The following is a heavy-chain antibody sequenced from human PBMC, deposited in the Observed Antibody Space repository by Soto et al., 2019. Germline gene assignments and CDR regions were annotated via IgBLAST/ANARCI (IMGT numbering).Heavy chain of an antibody. Sequence: EVRLVETGGGLIQPGGSLRLSCAASGGTVSSNYMSWVRQAPGKGLEWVSGVYGGGSIFYADSVKGRFTISRDNSKNTLYLQMTSLRAEDTAVYYCARGPTDYDPSGAFEYWGPGTLVTVSS. CDR3: ARGPTDYDPSGAFEY. CDR1: GGTVSSNY. CDR2: VYGGGSI. V-gene: IGHV3-53*02. D-gene: IGHD3-16*01. J-gene: IGHJ4*02.